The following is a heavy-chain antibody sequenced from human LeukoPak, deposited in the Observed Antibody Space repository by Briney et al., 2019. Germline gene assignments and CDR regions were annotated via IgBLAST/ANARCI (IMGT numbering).Heavy chain of an antibody. Sequence: GGSLRLSCAASGFIFSNYWMHWVRQAPGKGLVWVSRVNNDGSSTTDADSVKGRFTISRDNAKNTLYLQMNSLRAEDTAVYYCAKGGLRVTDYWGQGTLVTVSS. D-gene: IGHD5/OR15-5a*01. V-gene: IGHV3-74*03. CDR1: GFIFSNYW. CDR3: AKGGLRVTDY. J-gene: IGHJ4*02. CDR2: VNNDGSST.